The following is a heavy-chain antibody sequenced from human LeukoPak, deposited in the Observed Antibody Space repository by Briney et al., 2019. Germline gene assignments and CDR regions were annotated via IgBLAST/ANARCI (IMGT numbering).Heavy chain of an antibody. CDR1: GFTFSSYW. D-gene: IGHD3-22*01. CDR3: ARDEYDSSGKGHDI. J-gene: IGHJ3*02. Sequence: GVSLRLSCAASGFTFSSYWMHWVRQAPGKGLVWVSRINSDGSSTSYADSVKGRFTISRDNAKNTLYLQMNSLRAEDTAVYYCARDEYDSSGKGHDIWGQGTMVTVSS. V-gene: IGHV3-74*01. CDR2: INSDGSST.